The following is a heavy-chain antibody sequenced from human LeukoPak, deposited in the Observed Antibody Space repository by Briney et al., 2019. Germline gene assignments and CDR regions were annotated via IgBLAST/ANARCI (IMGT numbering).Heavy chain of an antibody. Sequence: PGGSLRLSCAASGFTFSDYYMSWIRQAPGKGLEWVSYTSSSSYTNYADSVKVRFTISRDNTKNSLYLQMNSLRAEDTAVYYCAKDGAADDFWSGYYVDYWGQGTLVTVSS. CDR2: TSSSSYT. V-gene: IGHV3-11*06. CDR3: AKDGAADDFWSGYYVDY. D-gene: IGHD3-3*01. J-gene: IGHJ4*02. CDR1: GFTFSDYY.